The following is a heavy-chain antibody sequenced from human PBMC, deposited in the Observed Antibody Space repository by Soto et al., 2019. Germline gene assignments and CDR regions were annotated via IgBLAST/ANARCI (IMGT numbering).Heavy chain of an antibody. D-gene: IGHD4-4*01. Sequence: EVQLEESGGGLVQPGGSLKLSCAASGFRFSVSAMHWVRQAPGKGLEWVGRVRSNANNYATEYAASGRGRFTISRDDSKNTAYLQMASLTTEDTAVYYCPKPSDTDYNYEGGMDVWGQGTTVPVSS. V-gene: IGHV3-73*01. CDR3: PKPSDTDYNYEGGMDV. CDR1: GFRFSVSA. CDR2: VRSNANNYAT. J-gene: IGHJ6*02.